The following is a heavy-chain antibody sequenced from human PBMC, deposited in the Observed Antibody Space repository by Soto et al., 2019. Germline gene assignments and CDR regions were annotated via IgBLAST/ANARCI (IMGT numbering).Heavy chain of an antibody. CDR2: ISGSGGST. CDR3: AKAFQLLFGYYYYYGMDV. V-gene: IGHV3-23*01. J-gene: IGHJ6*02. CDR1: GFTFSSYA. D-gene: IGHD2-2*01. Sequence: EVQLLESGGGLVQPGGSLRLSCAASGFTFSSYAMSWVRQAPGKGLEWVSAISGSGGSTYYADSVKGRFTISRDNSKNTLYLQMNSLRAEDTAVYYCAKAFQLLFGYYYYYGMDVWGQGTTVTVSS.